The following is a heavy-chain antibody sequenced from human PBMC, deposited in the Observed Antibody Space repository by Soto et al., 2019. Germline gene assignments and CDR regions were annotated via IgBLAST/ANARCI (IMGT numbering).Heavy chain of an antibody. D-gene: IGHD5-12*01. J-gene: IGHJ4*02. CDR1: GGSISSGGYS. V-gene: IGHV4-30-2*01. CDR3: ARLGGYDWYYFDY. Sequence: PSETLSLTCAVSGGSISSGGYSWSWIRQPPGKGLEWIGYIYHSGSTYYNPSLKSRVTISVDRSKNQFSLKLSSVTAADTAVYYCARLGGYDWYYFDYRGQGTLVTVSS. CDR2: IYHSGST.